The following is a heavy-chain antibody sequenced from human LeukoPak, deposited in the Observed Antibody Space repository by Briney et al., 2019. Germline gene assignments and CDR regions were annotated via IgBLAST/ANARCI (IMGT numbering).Heavy chain of an antibody. CDR2: ISYDGSNK. Sequence: GGSLRLSCAASGFTFSSYAMHWVRQAPGKGLEWVAVISYDGSNKYYADSVKGRFTISRDNSKNTLYLQMNSLRAEDTAVYYCAKGSDYSQGWGQGTLVTVSS. J-gene: IGHJ4*02. CDR3: AKGSDYSQG. CDR1: GFTFSSYA. V-gene: IGHV3-30*04. D-gene: IGHD1-26*01.